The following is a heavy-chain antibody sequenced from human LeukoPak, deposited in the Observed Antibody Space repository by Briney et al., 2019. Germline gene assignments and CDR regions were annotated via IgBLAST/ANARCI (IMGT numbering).Heavy chain of an antibody. V-gene: IGHV4-39*07. Sequence: SETLSLTCTVSGGSISSSDYYWGWIRQPPGKGLEWIGSIYYSGSTYYNPSLKSRVTISVNTSKNQFSLKLSSVTAADTAVYYCARDQRSRVVVVGTATQYNWFDPWGQGTLVTVSS. CDR1: GGSISSSDYY. J-gene: IGHJ5*02. CDR3: ARDQRSRVVVVGTATQYNWFDP. D-gene: IGHD2-15*01. CDR2: IYYSGST.